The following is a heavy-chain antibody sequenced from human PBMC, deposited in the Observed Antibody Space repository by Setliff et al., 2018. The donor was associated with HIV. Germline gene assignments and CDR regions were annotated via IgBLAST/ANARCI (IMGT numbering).Heavy chain of an antibody. CDR1: GVSIDTHY. J-gene: IGHJ4*02. Sequence: SETLSLTCTVSGVSIDTHYWSWIRQSPGKGLEWIGHFYYRGSPRYNPSLRSRVTISGDMSKNQFSLKLHSMAAADTAVYFCASGCSSSSYFDYWGQGSLVTVSS. CDR3: ASGCSSSSYFDY. CDR2: FYYRGSP. D-gene: IGHD6-6*01. V-gene: IGHV4-59*11.